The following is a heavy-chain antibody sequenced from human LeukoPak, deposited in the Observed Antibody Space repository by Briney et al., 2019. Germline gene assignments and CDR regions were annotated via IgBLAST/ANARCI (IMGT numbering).Heavy chain of an antibody. CDR2: VDHTGST. J-gene: IGHJ5*02. CDR3: ARDQYYYGSGTPFDP. D-gene: IGHD3-10*01. V-gene: IGHV4-59*12. Sequence: SETLSLTCTVSDDSITMYYWTWIRQPPGKGLEWIGYVDHTGSTNFNPSLNGRVSISRDTSKNQFSLKLNSVTAADTAVYYCARDQYYYGSGTPFDPWGQGTLVTVSS. CDR1: DDSITMYY.